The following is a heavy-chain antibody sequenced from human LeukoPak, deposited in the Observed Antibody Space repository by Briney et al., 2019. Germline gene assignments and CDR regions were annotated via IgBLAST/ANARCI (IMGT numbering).Heavy chain of an antibody. J-gene: IGHJ3*02. V-gene: IGHV3-48*03. D-gene: IGHD6-19*01. CDR1: GFTPSSYE. CDR2: ISRSGTAT. Sequence: GGSLRLSCAASGFTPSSYEMNWVRQAPGKGLEWISYISRSGTATLYADSVKGRFTISRDNAKNSLYLQMNGLRAEDTAVYYCARSLTVAGDAFDIWGQGTMVTVSS. CDR3: ARSLTVAGDAFDI.